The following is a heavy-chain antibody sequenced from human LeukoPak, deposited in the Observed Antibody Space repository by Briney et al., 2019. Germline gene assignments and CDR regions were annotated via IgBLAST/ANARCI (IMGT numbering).Heavy chain of an antibody. D-gene: IGHD4-23*01. CDR2: ISSSGSRT. J-gene: IGHJ4*02. CDR1: GFTFSSYA. CDR3: AKETKPVVTPFVDY. Sequence: PGGSLRLSCAASGFTFSSYAMSWVRQAPGKGLEWVSAISSSGSRTYYADSVKGRFTISRDNYKNTLYLQMNNLKTLDTAVYYCAKETKPVVTPFVDYWGQGTLVTVSS. V-gene: IGHV3-23*01.